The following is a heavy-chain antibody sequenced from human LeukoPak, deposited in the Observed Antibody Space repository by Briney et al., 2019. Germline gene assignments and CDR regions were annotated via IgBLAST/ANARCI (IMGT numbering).Heavy chain of an antibody. CDR1: GGSISSGGYS. Sequence: PSETLSLTCAVSGGSISSGGYSWSWIRQPPGKGLEWIGYIYHSGSTYYNPSLKSRVTISVDRSKNQFSLKLSSVTAADTAVYYCASLNYYYYGMDVWGQGTTVIVFS. J-gene: IGHJ6*02. CDR2: IYHSGST. CDR3: ASLNYYYYGMDV. V-gene: IGHV4-30-2*01.